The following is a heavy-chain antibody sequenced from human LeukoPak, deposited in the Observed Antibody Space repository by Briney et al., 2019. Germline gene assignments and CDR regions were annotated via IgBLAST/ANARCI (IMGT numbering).Heavy chain of an antibody. CDR2: ICSSCSHT. Sequence: AGGSLRLSCAASGFTFSDYYMSWIRQAPGKGLEWFSYICSSCSHTNYADSVKGRFTISRDNAKNSLYLQMNSLRAEDTAVYYCARRGSGWHFDYWGQGTLVTVSS. CDR3: ARRGSGWHFDY. J-gene: IGHJ4*02. V-gene: IGHV3-11*03. D-gene: IGHD6-19*01. CDR1: GFTFSDYY.